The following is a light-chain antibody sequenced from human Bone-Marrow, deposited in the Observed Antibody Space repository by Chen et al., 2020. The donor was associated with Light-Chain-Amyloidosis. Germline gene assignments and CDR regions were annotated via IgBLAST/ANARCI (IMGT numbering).Light chain of an antibody. J-gene: IGLJ3*02. CDR1: NIGSTS. Sequence: SYVLTQPYSVSVAPGQTATIACGGNNIGSTSVHWYQQTQGQAPLLVVYDDSDRPSGIPERLSGSNSGNTATLTMSSVEAGDEADYYCQVWDRSSDRPVCGGGTKLTVL. V-gene: IGLV3-21*02. CDR2: DDS. CDR3: QVWDRSSDRPV.